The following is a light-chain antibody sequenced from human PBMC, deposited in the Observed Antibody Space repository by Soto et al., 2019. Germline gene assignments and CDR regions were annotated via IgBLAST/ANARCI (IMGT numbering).Light chain of an antibody. J-gene: IGKJ1*01. CDR3: QHYNSYPWT. V-gene: IGKV1-5*01. CDR2: DAS. CDR1: QSISGW. Sequence: DIQMTQSPSTLSASVGDRVTITCRASQSISGWLAWYQQKPGKAPDLLIYDASNLESGVPSRFSGSGSGTEFTLTISSLQPDDSATYYCQHYNSYPWTFGQGTKVEIK.